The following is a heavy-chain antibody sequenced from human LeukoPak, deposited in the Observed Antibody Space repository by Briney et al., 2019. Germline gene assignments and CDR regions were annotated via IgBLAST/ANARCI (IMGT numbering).Heavy chain of an antibody. D-gene: IGHD2-2*01. J-gene: IGHJ4*02. CDR3: ARAVVPAATFDY. V-gene: IGHV3-11*06. CDR1: GFSFSDYY. CDR2: ISSSSSYT. Sequence: GGSLRLSCAASGFSFSDYYMSWIRQAPGKGLEWVSYISSSSSYTNYADSVKGRFTISRDNAKNSLYLQMNSLRAVDTAVYYCARAVVPAATFDYWGQGTLVTVSS.